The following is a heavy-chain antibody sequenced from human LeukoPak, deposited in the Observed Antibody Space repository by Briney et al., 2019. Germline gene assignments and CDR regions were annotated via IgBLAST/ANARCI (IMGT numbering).Heavy chain of an antibody. V-gene: IGHV4-61*02. CDR1: GVSISSGSYC. J-gene: IGHJ5*02. CDR3: ASSVAGRRECFDP. Sequence: SETLSLTCTVSGVSISSGSYCCSWIRQPAGKGLEWIGRIYTSGTTNYNPSLKSRVTISLDTSKNQFSLRLSSVTAADTAVYYCASSVAGRRECFDPWRQGTLVTVSS. D-gene: IGHD6-19*01. CDR2: IYTSGTT.